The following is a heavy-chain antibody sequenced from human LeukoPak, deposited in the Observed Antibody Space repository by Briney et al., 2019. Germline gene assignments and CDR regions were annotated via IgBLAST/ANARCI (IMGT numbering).Heavy chain of an antibody. J-gene: IGHJ4*02. CDR1: GFYFSTYV. V-gene: IGHV3-21*01. CDR3: AKRISGIVGASGDYFDY. CDR2: ISSSSSYI. D-gene: IGHD1-26*01. Sequence: GGSLRLSCAASGFYFSTYVMGWVRQAPGKGLEWVSSISSSSSYIYYADSVKGRFTISRDNSKNTLYLQMNSLRAEDTAVYYCAKRISGIVGASGDYFDYWGQGTLVTVSS.